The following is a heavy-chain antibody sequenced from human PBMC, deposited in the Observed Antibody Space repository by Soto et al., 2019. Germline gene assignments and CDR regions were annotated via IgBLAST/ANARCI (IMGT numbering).Heavy chain of an antibody. CDR1: GFMFGAHW. Sequence: EVQLVEAGGGLVRPGGSLKLSCAASGFMFGAHWMHWVRQGPDKGLVFVARIKLDGTKTNYADFVEGRFTISRDNAKKTLYLEMNSLRGDGTAVYFCARELVHGYLDLLGQGDLVTVSS. CDR2: IKLDGTKT. V-gene: IGHV3-74*01. J-gene: IGHJ5*02. D-gene: IGHD2-8*02. CDR3: ARELVHGYLDL.